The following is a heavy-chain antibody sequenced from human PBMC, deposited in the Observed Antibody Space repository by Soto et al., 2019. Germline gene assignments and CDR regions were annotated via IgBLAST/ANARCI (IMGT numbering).Heavy chain of an antibody. CDR1: EFTFSQHW. D-gene: IGHD4-17*01. Sequence: EVHLVESGGGLVQPGGSLRLSCAASEFTFSQHWMSWVRQALGKGLAWVADIKPDGSEKYYVDSVKGRFTISRDNAKNSVYLQMNSLRAEDTAVYYCARGHYGRDYWGQGTLVTVSS. V-gene: IGHV3-7*01. CDR2: IKPDGSEK. J-gene: IGHJ4*02. CDR3: ARGHYGRDY.